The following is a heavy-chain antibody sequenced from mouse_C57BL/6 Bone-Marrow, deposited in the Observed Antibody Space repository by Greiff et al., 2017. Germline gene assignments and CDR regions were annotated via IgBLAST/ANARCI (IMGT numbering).Heavy chain of an antibody. CDR1: GYTFTSYW. V-gene: IGHV1-64*01. CDR3: ARARGSGYYGSSYGYFDV. Sequence: QVQLQQPGAELVKPGASVKLSCKASGYTFTSYWMHWVKQRPGQGLEWIGMIHPNSGSTNYNEKFKSKATLTVDKSSSTAYMQLSSLTSEDSAVYYGARARGSGYYGSSYGYFDVWGTGTTVTVSS. J-gene: IGHJ1*03. CDR2: IHPNSGST. D-gene: IGHD1-1*01.